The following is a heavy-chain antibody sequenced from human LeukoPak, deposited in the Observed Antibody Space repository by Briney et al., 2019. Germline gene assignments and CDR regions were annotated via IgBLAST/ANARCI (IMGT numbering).Heavy chain of an antibody. J-gene: IGHJ3*02. Sequence: GESLKISCKGSGYSFTSYWITWVRQMPGKGLEWMGRIDPSDSYTNYSPSFQGHVTISADKSISTVYLQWSSLKASDTAIYYCARHENIFSTLDMWGQGTMVTVSS. CDR1: GYSFTSYW. V-gene: IGHV5-10-1*01. D-gene: IGHD3/OR15-3a*01. CDR2: IDPSDSYT. CDR3: ARHENIFSTLDM.